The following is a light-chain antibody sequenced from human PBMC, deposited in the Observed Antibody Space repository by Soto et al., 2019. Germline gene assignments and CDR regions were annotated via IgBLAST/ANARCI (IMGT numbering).Light chain of an antibody. Sequence: EIVLTQSPGTLSLSPGERATLSCRASQNINSSYLAWYQQKPGQAPRLLIYGASSRATGLPDRFSGSGSGTDFTLTISRLEPEDFAVYYCQQYGSSPLYTFGQGTKLEIK. CDR2: GAS. CDR1: QNINSSY. V-gene: IGKV3-20*01. J-gene: IGKJ2*01. CDR3: QQYGSSPLYT.